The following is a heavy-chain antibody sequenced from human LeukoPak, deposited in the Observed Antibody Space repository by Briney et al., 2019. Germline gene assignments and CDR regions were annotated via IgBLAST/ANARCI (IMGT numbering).Heavy chain of an antibody. D-gene: IGHD6-19*01. CDR3: AKSVAGTGDPVDY. CDR2: ISSASSYI. Sequence: GGSLRLSCAASGFTFSTYSVTWVRQAPGRGLEWVSSISSASSYIYYADSVKGRFIISRDNGKNSLYLQMNSLRAEDTAVYYCAKSVAGTGDPVDYWGQGTLVIVSA. J-gene: IGHJ4*02. CDR1: GFTFSTYS. V-gene: IGHV3-21*04.